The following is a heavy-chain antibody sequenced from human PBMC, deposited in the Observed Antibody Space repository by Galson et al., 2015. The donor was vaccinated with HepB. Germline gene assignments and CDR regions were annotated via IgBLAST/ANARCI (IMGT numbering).Heavy chain of an antibody. V-gene: IGHV1-46*01. D-gene: IGHD2-2*01. CDR2: INPNSGAT. CDR3: ARAESPASAFDI. J-gene: IGHJ3*02. Sequence: SVKVSCKASGYTFTTYYMNWVRQAPGQGLEWMGIINPNSGATTYAQKFQGRVTMTRDTSTSTFYMELSSLRSDDTAVYYCARAESPASAFDIWGQGTMVTVSS. CDR1: GYTFTTYY.